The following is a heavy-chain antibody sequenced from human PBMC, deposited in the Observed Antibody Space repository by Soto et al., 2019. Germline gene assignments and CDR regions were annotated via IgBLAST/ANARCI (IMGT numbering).Heavy chain of an antibody. J-gene: IGHJ6*02. D-gene: IGHD3-22*01. V-gene: IGHV3-48*02. CDR1: GFTFNTYS. CDR3: AGGAVHYDSSGYFPFYGLDV. CDR2: ISSSGSSI. Sequence: GGSLRLSCAASGFTFNTYSMNWVRQAPGKGLEWVSYISSSGSSIYYADSVKGRFTISREKANNSLYLQMNSLRYEDTAVYYCAGGAVHYDSSGYFPFYGLDVWGQGTTVTVSS.